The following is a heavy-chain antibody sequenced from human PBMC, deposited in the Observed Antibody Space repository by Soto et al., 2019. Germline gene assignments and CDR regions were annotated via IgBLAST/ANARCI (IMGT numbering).Heavy chain of an antibody. CDR1: GDSIDSGAYY. J-gene: IGHJ4*02. CDR3: ARDRGDYGSADY. D-gene: IGHD3-10*01. V-gene: IGHV4-61*02. CDR2: IYSSGST. Sequence: QVQLQESGPGLVKPSQTLSLTCTVSGDSIDSGAYYWSWIRQHPGEGLEWIGRIYSSGSTNYNPSLNSRVTMSVDTSKNQFSLRLSSVTAADTAVYYCARDRGDYGSADYWGQGTLVTVSS.